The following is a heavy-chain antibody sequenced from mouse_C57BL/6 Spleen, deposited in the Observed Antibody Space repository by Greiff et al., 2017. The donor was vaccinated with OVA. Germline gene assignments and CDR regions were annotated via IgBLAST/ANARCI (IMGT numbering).Heavy chain of an antibody. CDR2: ILPSIGRT. CDR1: DSEVFPIAY. V-gene: IGHV15-2*01. J-gene: IGHJ3*01. D-gene: IGHD4-1*01. Sequence: QVQLQQSGSELRSPGSSVKLSCKDFDSEVFPIAYMSWVRQKPGHGFEWIGGILPSIGRTIYGETFEDKATLDADTLSNTAYLELNSLTSEDSAIYYCASGRDLGWLAYWGQGTLVTVSA. CDR3: ASGRDLGWLAY.